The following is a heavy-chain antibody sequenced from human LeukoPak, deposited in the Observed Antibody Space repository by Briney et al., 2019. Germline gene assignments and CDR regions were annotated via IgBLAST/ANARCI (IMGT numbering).Heavy chain of an antibody. D-gene: IGHD4-17*01. J-gene: IGHJ4*02. CDR3: ARWKTTVTYDY. CDR1: GYTLTELS. CDR2: FDLEDDET. V-gene: IGHV1-24*01. Sequence: ASVKVSCKVSGYTLTELSMHWVRQAPGKGLEWMGGFDLEDDETIYAQKFQGRVTMTRDTSTSTVYMELSSLRSEDTAVYYCARWKTTVTYDYWGQGTLVTVSS.